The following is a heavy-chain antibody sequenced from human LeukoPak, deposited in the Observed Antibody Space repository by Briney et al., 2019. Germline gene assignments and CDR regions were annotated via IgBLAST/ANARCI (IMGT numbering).Heavy chain of an antibody. V-gene: IGHV3-30-3*01. J-gene: IGHJ4*02. D-gene: IGHD2-2*01. Sequence: GGSLRLSCAASGFTFSSYAMHWVRQAPGKGLEWVAVISYDGSNKYYADSVKGRFTISRDNSKNTLYLQMNSLRAEDTAVYYCARIDCSSTSCYEAGFDYWGQGTLVTVSS. CDR2: ISYDGSNK. CDR1: GFTFSSYA. CDR3: ARIDCSSTSCYEAGFDY.